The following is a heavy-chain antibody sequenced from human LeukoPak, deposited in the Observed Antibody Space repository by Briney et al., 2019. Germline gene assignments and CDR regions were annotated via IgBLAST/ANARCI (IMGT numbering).Heavy chain of an antibody. CDR1: GGSISSSSYY. D-gene: IGHD3-22*01. CDR2: IYYSGST. J-gene: IGHJ5*02. V-gene: IGHV4-39*07. Sequence: SETLSLTCTVSGGSISSSSYYWGWIRQPPGKGLEWIGSIYYSGSTYYNPSIKSRVTISVDTSKNQFSLKLSSVTAADTAVYYCARVVGLMIVVVITTDLYNWFDPWGQGTLVTVSS. CDR3: ARVVGLMIVVVITTDLYNWFDP.